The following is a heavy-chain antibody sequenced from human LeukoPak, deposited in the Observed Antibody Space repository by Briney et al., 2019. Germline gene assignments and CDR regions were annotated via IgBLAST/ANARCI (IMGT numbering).Heavy chain of an antibody. D-gene: IGHD3-9*01. CDR3: ARAPLDILTGYYRVYYYYMDV. CDR2: INQDRSEK. CDR1: GFTFSSYW. Sequence: GGSLRLSCAASGFTFSSYWMSWVRQAPGKGLEWVANINQDRSEKYYVDSVKGRFTISRDNAKNSLYLQMNSLRAEDTAVYYCARAPLDILTGYYRVYYYYMDVWGKGTTVTVSS. J-gene: IGHJ6*03. V-gene: IGHV3-7*01.